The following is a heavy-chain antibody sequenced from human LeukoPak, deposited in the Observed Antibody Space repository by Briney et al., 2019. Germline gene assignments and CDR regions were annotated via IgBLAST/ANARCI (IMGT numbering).Heavy chain of an antibody. V-gene: IGHV1-18*01. CDR3: ARDPRYHDFWSGPPGDWFDP. Sequence: ASVKVSCKASGYTFTSYGISWVRQAPGQGLEWMGWISAYNGNTNYAQKLQGRVTMTTDTSTSTAYMELRSLRSDDTAVYYCARDPRYHDFWSGPPGDWFDPWGQGTLVTVSS. D-gene: IGHD3-3*01. CDR1: GYTFTSYG. J-gene: IGHJ5*02. CDR2: ISAYNGNT.